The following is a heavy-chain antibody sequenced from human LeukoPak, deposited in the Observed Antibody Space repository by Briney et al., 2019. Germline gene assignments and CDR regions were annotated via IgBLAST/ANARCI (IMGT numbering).Heavy chain of an antibody. D-gene: IGHD3-10*01. CDR2: IYYSGST. V-gene: IGHV4-61*01. CDR3: ARTHYGSGSRNWFDP. J-gene: IGHJ5*02. Sequence: KPSETLSLTCTVSGGSVSSGSYYWRWIRQPPGKGLEWIGYIYYSGSTNYNPSLKSRVTISVDTSKNQFSLKLSSVTAADTAVYYCARTHYGSGSRNWFDPWGQGTLVTVSS. CDR1: GGSVSSGSYY.